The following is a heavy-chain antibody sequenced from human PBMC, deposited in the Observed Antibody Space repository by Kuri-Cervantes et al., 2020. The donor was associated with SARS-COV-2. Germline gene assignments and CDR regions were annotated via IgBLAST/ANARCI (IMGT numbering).Heavy chain of an antibody. CDR1: GYTFTSYG. D-gene: IGHD1-7*01. CDR3: ASLSGLITGTADTDY. Sequence: ASVKVSCKASGYTFTSYGISWVRQAPGQGLEWMGWISAYNGNTNYAQKFQGRVTITADKSTSTAYMELSSLRSEDTAVYYCASLSGLITGTADTDYWGQGTLVTVSS. J-gene: IGHJ4*02. CDR2: ISAYNGNT. V-gene: IGHV1-18*01.